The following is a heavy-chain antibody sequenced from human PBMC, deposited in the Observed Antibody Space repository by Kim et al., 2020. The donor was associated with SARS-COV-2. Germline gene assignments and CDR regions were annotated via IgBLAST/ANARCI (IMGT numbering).Heavy chain of an antibody. D-gene: IGHD6-13*01. V-gene: IGHV4-39*01. CDR2: IYYSGST. Sequence: SETLSLTCTVSGGSISSSSYYWGWIRQPPGKGLEWIGSIYYSGSTYYNPSLKSRVTISVDTSKNQFSLKLSSVTAADTAVYYCAGRPSSFRATEYYFDYWGQGTLVPVS. CDR1: GGSISSSSYY. CDR3: AGRPSSFRATEYYFDY. J-gene: IGHJ4*02.